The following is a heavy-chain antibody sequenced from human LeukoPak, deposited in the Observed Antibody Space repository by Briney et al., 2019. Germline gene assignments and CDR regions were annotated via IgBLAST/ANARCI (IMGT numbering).Heavy chain of an antibody. Sequence: SETLSLTCTVSGGXISSYYWSWIRQPPGKGLEWIGYIYYSGSTNYNPSLKSRVTISVDTSKDQFSLKVSSVTAADPAVYYCASNYYGSGSLDYWGQGNLVTVSS. D-gene: IGHD3-10*01. CDR3: ASNYYGSGSLDY. CDR1: GGXISSYY. CDR2: IYYSGST. J-gene: IGHJ4*02. V-gene: IGHV4-59*08.